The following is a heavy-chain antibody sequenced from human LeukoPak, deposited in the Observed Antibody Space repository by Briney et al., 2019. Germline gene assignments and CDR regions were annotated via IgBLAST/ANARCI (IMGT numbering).Heavy chain of an antibody. CDR2: IFGSGGSP. V-gene: IGHV3-23*01. CDR1: GFTFNSYA. CDR3: GKTTVGYSSGRYPGWPVDY. J-gene: IGHJ4*02. D-gene: IGHD2-15*01. Sequence: GGSLRLSCAASGFTFNSYAIYWVRQAPGKGLEWISGIFGSGGSPHYADSVKGRFTISRDNSQGIVYLQLDSLRVEDTALYYCGKTTVGYSSGRYPGWPVDYWGQGALVTVSS.